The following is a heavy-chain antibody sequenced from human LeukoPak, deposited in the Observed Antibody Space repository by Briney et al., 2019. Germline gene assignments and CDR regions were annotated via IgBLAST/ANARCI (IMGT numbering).Heavy chain of an antibody. CDR3: AREDSGYSRSGELDY. CDR2: ISYDGSNK. J-gene: IGHJ4*02. V-gene: IGHV3-30-3*01. D-gene: IGHD3-22*01. Sequence: PGRSLRLSCAASVFTFSSYAMHWVRQAPGKGLEWVAVISYDGSNKYYADSVKGRFTISRDNSKNTLYLQMNSLRAEDTAVYYCAREDSGYSRSGELDYWGQGTLVTVSS. CDR1: VFTFSSYA.